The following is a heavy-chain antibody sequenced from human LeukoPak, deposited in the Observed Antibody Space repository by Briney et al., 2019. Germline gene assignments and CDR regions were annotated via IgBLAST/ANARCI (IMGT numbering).Heavy chain of an antibody. Sequence: GGSLRLSCAASGFAFSSYWMNWVRQAPGKGLEWVANIKQDGNEKHYEDSVKGRFSISRDNAKNSLYLQMDSLRAEDTAVYYCAKEGAYPIITYDSWGQGALVTVSS. CDR3: AKEGAYPIITYDS. V-gene: IGHV3-7*01. CDR2: IKQDGNEK. J-gene: IGHJ5*01. D-gene: IGHD3-10*01. CDR1: GFAFSSYW.